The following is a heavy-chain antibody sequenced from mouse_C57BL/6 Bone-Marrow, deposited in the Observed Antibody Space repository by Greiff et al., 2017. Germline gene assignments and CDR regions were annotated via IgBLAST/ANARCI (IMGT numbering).Heavy chain of an antibody. J-gene: IGHJ1*03. CDR3: ARLEFDGSSGDWYFDV. V-gene: IGHV1-85*01. Sequence: VKLVESGPELVKPGASVKLSCKASGYTFTSYDINWVKQRPGQGLEWIGWIYPRDGSTKYNEKFKGKATLTVDTSSSTAYMELHSLTSEDSAVYFCARLEFDGSSGDWYFDVWGKGTTVTVSS. CDR2: IYPRDGST. D-gene: IGHD1-1*01. CDR1: GYTFTSYD.